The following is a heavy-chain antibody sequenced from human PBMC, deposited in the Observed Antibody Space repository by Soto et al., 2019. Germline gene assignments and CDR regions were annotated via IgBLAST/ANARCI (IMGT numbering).Heavy chain of an antibody. D-gene: IGHD3-10*01. CDR1: GFTFNSYA. J-gene: IGHJ4*01. Sequence: GGSLRLSCAASGFTFNSYAMNWVRQAPGKGLAWVSAIGTDGNTYYANSVKGRFTISRDNSRTTLYLQMNSLRVEDTALYYCVRNYPGNRRFDYWGQGTLVTVSS. CDR2: IGTDGNT. CDR3: VRNYPGNRRFDY. V-gene: IGHV3-23*01.